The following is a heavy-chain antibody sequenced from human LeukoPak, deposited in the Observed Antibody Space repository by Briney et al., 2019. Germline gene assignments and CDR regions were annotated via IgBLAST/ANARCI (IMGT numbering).Heavy chain of an antibody. V-gene: IGHV1-2*02. CDR2: INPDGGVT. J-gene: IGHJ6*03. Sequence: GASVKVSCKASGYSFTGYYIHWVRQGPGQGLEWMGWINPDGGVTKSAQKFQGRVTMTRDKSINTVYMELSGLTSDDTALYYCARGPNHYYYMDFWGKGTTVSVSS. CDR3: ARGPNHYYYMDF. D-gene: IGHD2-8*01. CDR1: GYSFTGYY.